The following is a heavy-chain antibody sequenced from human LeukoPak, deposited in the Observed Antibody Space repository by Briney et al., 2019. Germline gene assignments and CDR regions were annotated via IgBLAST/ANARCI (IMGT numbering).Heavy chain of an antibody. CDR3: AREGDLAVAGMIFLNWFDP. D-gene: IGHD6-19*01. V-gene: IGHV1-69*13. CDR2: IIPIFGTA. J-gene: IGHJ5*02. CDR1: GGTFSSYA. Sequence: SVKVSCKASGGTFSSYAISWVRQAPGHGLEWRGGIIPIFGTANYAQKFQGRVTITADESTSTAYMELSSLRSEDTAVYYCAREGDLAVAGMIFLNWFDPWGQGTLVTVSS.